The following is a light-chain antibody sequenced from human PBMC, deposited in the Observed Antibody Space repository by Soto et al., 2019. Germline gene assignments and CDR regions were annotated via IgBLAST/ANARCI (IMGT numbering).Light chain of an antibody. CDR2: DVS. CDR1: SSDIGRYNY. J-gene: IGLJ1*01. V-gene: IGLV2-14*03. CDR3: TSYTSSISYV. Sequence: QSVLTQPASVSGSPGQSITISCTGTSSDIGRYNYVSWYQQHPGKAPKLMIYDVSNRPSGVSDRFSGSKSGNTASLTISGLQAEDEADYYCTSYTSSISYVFGTGTKLTVL.